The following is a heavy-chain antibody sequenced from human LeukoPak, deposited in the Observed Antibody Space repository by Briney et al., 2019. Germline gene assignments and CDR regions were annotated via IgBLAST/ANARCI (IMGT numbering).Heavy chain of an antibody. Sequence: PGGSLRLSCAASGFTFSSYSMNWVRQAPGKGLEWVSSISSSSYIYYADSVKGRLTISRDNAKNSLYLQMNSLRAEDTAVYYCARDWPAIAAAGTIPEYFQHWGQGTLVTVSS. V-gene: IGHV3-21*01. CDR3: ARDWPAIAAAGTIPEYFQH. CDR1: GFTFSSYS. CDR2: ISSSSYI. D-gene: IGHD6-13*01. J-gene: IGHJ1*01.